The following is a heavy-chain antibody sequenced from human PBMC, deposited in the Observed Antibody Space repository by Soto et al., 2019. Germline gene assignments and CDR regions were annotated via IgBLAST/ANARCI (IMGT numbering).Heavy chain of an antibody. CDR2: IYYSGST. D-gene: IGHD3-10*01. J-gene: IGHJ6*02. V-gene: IGHV4-31*01. Sequence: QVQLQESGPGLVKPSQTLSLTCTVSGGSISSGGYYWIWIRQHPGKGLEWIGYIYYSGSTYYDPALKSLVTISVDTSKDQISLTLSFVTAADRAVYYCASVCGFGGMDAWGQGTTVTVSS. CDR3: ASVCGFGGMDA. CDR1: GGSISSGGYY.